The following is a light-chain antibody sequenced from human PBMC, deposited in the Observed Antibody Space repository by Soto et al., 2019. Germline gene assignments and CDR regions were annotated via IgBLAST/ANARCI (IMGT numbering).Light chain of an antibody. CDR2: GIS. CDR3: QQYVTSSPRT. Sequence: DIVMTQSPLSLPVTPVEPASISCRSSQILLHSNGYNYLAWYQQKPGQAPRLLMYGISRRATGIPDRFSGSGSGTDFTLTITRLEPEDFAVYYCQQYVTSSPRTFGQGTKVDIK. V-gene: IGKV3-20*01. CDR1: QILLHSNGYNY. J-gene: IGKJ1*01.